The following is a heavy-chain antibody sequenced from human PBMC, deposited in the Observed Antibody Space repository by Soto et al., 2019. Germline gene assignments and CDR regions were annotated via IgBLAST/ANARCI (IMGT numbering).Heavy chain of an antibody. CDR1: WFPFCRFS. CDR3: AKNLYSSGPITN. Sequence: PGGVLRTSLATPWFPFCRFSLSWGPPAPGKGLEWVSSIIGTGGTTNYADSVKGRFTISRDNSKNSLHLQVNSLRAEDTAVYYCAKNLYSSGPITNWGPGTMVTVSS. J-gene: IGHJ3*01. D-gene: IGHD6-19*01. V-gene: IGHV3-23*01. CDR2: IIGTGGTT.